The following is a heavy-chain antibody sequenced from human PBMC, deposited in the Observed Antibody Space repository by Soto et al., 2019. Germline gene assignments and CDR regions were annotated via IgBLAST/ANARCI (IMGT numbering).Heavy chain of an antibody. D-gene: IGHD4-17*01. J-gene: IGHJ3*02. CDR3: ARDYGGNSPEPEAFDI. V-gene: IGHV4-30-4*01. CDR2: IYYSGST. Sequence: QVQLQESGPGLVKPSQTLSLTCTVSGGSISSGDYYWSWIRQPPGKGLEWIGYIYYSGSTYYNPSLKRRVTISVDTSKNQFSLKLSSVTAADTAVYYCARDYGGNSPEPEAFDIWGQGTMVTVSS. CDR1: GGSISSGDYY.